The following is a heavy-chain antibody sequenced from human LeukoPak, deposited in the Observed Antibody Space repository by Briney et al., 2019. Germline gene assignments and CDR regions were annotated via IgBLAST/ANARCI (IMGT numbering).Heavy chain of an antibody. CDR3: ARDKYDSSGYYFDY. V-gene: IGHV4-4*07. Sequence: SETLSLTCTVSGGSISSYYWSRIRQPAGKGLEWIGRIYTSGSTNYNPSLKSRVTMSVDTSKNQFSLKLSSVTAADTAVYYCARDKYDSSGYYFDYWGQGTLVTVSS. CDR2: IYTSGST. D-gene: IGHD3-22*01. J-gene: IGHJ4*02. CDR1: GGSISSYY.